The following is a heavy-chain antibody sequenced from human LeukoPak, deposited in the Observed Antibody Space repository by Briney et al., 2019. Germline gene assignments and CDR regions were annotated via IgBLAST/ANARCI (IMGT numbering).Heavy chain of an antibody. Sequence: PGGSLRLSCTASGFTFGDYAMSWFRQAPGKGLEWVGFIRSKAYGGTTEYAASVKGRFTISRDDSKSIAYLQMNSLKTEDTAVYYCTRASRITMVRGAFFDYWGQGTLVTVSS. CDR3: TRASRITMVRGAFFDY. J-gene: IGHJ4*02. CDR1: GFTFGDYA. CDR2: IRSKAYGGTT. V-gene: IGHV3-49*03. D-gene: IGHD3-10*01.